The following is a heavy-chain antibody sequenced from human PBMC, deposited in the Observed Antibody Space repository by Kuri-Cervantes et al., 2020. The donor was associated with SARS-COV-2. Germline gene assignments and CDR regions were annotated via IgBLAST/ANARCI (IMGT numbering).Heavy chain of an antibody. CDR1: GFTFSSYS. CDR2: ISSSSSTI. D-gene: IGHD6-19*01. V-gene: IGHV3-48*01. Sequence: GESLKISCAASGFTFSSYSMNWVRQAPGKGLEWVSYISSSSSTIYYADSVKGRFTISRDNAKNSLYLQMNSLRAEDTAVYYCARDEDSGYSSGWFDYWGQGTLVTVSS. J-gene: IGHJ4*02. CDR3: ARDEDSGYSSGWFDY.